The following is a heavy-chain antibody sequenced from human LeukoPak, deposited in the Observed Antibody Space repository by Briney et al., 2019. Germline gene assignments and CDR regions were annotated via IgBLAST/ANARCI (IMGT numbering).Heavy chain of an antibody. CDR2: IIPILGTA. Sequence: GASVKVSCKASGGTFSSYAISWVRQAPGQGLEWMGGIIPILGTANYAQKFQGRVTITADESASTAYMELSSLRSEDTAVYYCARASESGSYHAPFDYWGQGTLVTVSS. CDR1: GGTFSSYA. CDR3: ARASESGSYHAPFDY. D-gene: IGHD3-10*01. V-gene: IGHV1-69*13. J-gene: IGHJ4*02.